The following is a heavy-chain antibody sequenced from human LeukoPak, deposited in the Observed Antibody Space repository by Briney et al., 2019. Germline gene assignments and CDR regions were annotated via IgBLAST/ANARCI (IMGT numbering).Heavy chain of an antibody. V-gene: IGHV3-30*02. CDR1: GFTFSHHG. D-gene: IGHD3/OR15-3a*01. Sequence: GGSLRLSCAASGFTFSHHGMHWVRQAPGKGLEWVAFILYDGSNKYYVDSVKGRFTISRDNSENALSLQMNSLRAEDTAMYYCARAIDKGTGYYMDFWGQGTRVTVFS. CDR2: ILYDGSNK. CDR3: ARAIDKGTGYYMDF. J-gene: IGHJ4*02.